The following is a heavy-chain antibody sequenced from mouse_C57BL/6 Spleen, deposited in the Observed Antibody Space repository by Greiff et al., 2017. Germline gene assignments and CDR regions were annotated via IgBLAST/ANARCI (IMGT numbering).Heavy chain of an antibody. CDR1: GYSFTGYY. D-gene: IGHD3-2*02. CDR3: AKADAAQDPDY. Sequence: VQLQQSGPELVKPGASVKISCKASGYSFTGYYMNWVKQSPEQSLEWIGEINPSTGGTTYNQKFKAKATLTVDKSSSTAYMQLKSLTSEDSAVYYWAKADAAQDPDYWGQGTTLTVSS. J-gene: IGHJ2*01. V-gene: IGHV1-42*01. CDR2: INPSTGGT.